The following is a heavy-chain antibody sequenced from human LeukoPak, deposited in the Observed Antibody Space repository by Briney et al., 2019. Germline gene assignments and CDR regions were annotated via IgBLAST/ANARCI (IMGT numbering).Heavy chain of an antibody. J-gene: IGHJ4*02. D-gene: IGHD2-2*02. V-gene: IGHV1-2*06. CDR2: INLNSGGT. CDR3: ARGYCGSPYCYNFDY. CDR1: GYTFTDYY. Sequence: ASVKVSCKTSGYTFTDYYMHWVRQAPGQGLEWMGRINLNSGGTNYALKFQGRVTMTRDTSISTAYMELSRLGSGDTAVYFCARGYCGSPYCYNFDYWGQGTLVTVSS.